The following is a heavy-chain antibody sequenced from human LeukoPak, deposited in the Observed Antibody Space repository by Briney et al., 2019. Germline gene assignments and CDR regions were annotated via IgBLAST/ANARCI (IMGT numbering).Heavy chain of an antibody. J-gene: IGHJ3*02. D-gene: IGHD3-22*01. V-gene: IGHV3-48*03. Sequence: GGSLRLSCAASGFTFSSYEMNWVRQAPGKGLEWVSYISSSGSTIYYADSVKGRFTISRDSAKNSLYLQMNSLRAEDTAVYYCARARSAYYYDIRFGAFGIWGQGTMVTVSS. CDR2: ISSSGSTI. CDR1: GFTFSSYE. CDR3: ARARSAYYYDIRFGAFGI.